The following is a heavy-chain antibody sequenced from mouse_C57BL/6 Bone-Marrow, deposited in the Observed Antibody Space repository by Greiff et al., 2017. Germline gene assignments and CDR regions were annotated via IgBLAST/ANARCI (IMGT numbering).Heavy chain of an antibody. J-gene: IGHJ2*01. V-gene: IGHV1-61*01. CDR2: IYPSDSET. D-gene: IGHD1-1*02. CDR1: GYTFTSYW. CDR3: ARGVGWYFDY. Sequence: QVHVKQPGAELVRPGSSVKLSCKASGYTFTSYWMDWVKQRPGQGLEWIGNIYPSDSETHYNQKFKDKATLTVDKSSSTAYRQRSSLTSEDSAVYYCARGVGWYFDYWGQGTTLTVSS.